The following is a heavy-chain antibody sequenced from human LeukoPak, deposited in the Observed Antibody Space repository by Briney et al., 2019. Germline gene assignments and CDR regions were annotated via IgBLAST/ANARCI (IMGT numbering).Heavy chain of an antibody. D-gene: IGHD2-15*01. Sequence: GRSLRLSCAVSGFTFSSYGMHWVRQAPGKGLEWVAVISYDGSNKYYADSVKGRFTISRDNSKNTLYLQMNSLRAEDTAVYYCAKDHLYCSGGSCYSYYYGMDVWGKGTTVTVSS. CDR1: GFTFSSYG. CDR2: ISYDGSNK. J-gene: IGHJ6*04. V-gene: IGHV3-30*18. CDR3: AKDHLYCSGGSCYSYYYGMDV.